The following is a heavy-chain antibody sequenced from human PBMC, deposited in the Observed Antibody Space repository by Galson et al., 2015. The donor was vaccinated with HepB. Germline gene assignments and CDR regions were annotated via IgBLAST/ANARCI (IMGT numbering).Heavy chain of an antibody. CDR2: IRTNYYRATT. D-gene: IGHD1-26*01. Sequence: SLRLSCASSGFIIRDYPMSWVRQAPGRGLEWLSFIRTNYYRATTEYAPSVKGRFTTSRDDSKNIAYLEMNSLQVDDTDVYYCTRTTTRDSGNGPYLAYWGQGVLVTVS. CDR3: TRTTTRDSGNGPYLAY. J-gene: IGHJ4*02. CDR1: GFIIRDYP. V-gene: IGHV3-49*04.